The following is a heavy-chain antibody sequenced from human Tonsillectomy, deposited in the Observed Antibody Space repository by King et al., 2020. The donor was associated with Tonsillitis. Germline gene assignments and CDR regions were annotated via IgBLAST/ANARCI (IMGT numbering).Heavy chain of an antibody. CDR3: ARDNRYSYGSTSSVFDY. Sequence: VQLVESGGGLVKPGGSLRLSCAASGLTSSSIAKNGAPQAPGRGREGVSSIIDGGSKKYYADSVKGRFTISRDNPKNSLYLKMNSLRAEDTAVYYCARDNRYSYGSTSSVFDYWGQGTLVTVSS. J-gene: IGHJ4*02. V-gene: IGHV3-21*01. D-gene: IGHD5-18*01. CDR2: IIDGGSKK. CDR1: GLTSSSIA.